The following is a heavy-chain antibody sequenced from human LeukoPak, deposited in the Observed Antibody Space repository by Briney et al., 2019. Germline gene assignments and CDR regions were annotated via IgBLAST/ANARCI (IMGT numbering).Heavy chain of an antibody. J-gene: IGHJ4*02. CDR2: ISYDGSNQ. D-gene: IGHD6-19*01. CDR1: GFTFSSYT. Sequence: GRSLRLSCAASGFTFSSYTMHWVRQPRGKGLEWVALISYDGSNQYYADSVKGRFTVSRDNSKNTLYLQMNSLRAEDTAVYYCAKDSQWLEPPISQFDYWGQGTLVTVSS. CDR3: AKDSQWLEPPISQFDY. V-gene: IGHV3-30*04.